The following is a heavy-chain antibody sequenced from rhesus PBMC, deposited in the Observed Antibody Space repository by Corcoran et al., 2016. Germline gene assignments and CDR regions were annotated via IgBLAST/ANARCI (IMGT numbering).Heavy chain of an antibody. J-gene: IGHJ4*01. Sequence: QVTLKESGPALVKPTQTLTLTCTFSGFSISTSGTGVGWIRPPPGKALEWLASIYWNDSKYYSTSLKSRLTISKDTSKNQVVLTMTNMDPVDTATYYCARVKVTTLDYWGQGVLVTVSS. CDR3: ARVKVTTLDY. CDR2: IYWNDSK. D-gene: IGHD4-17*01. V-gene: IGHV2-95*01. CDR1: GFSISTSGTG.